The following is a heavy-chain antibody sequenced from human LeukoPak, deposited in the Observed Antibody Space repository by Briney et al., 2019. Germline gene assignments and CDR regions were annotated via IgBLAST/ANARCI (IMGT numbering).Heavy chain of an antibody. V-gene: IGHV3-74*01. CDR2: ANSDGSST. CDR3: AKDLDIVVVPADESAPDAFDI. D-gene: IGHD2-2*03. CDR1: GFTFSSHW. Sequence: PGGSLRLSCAASGFTFSSHWMHRVRQPPGKGLEWVSRANSDGSSTNYADSVKGRFTISRDNSKNTLYLQMNSLRAEDTAVYYCAKDLDIVVVPADESAPDAFDIWGQGTMVTVSS. J-gene: IGHJ3*02.